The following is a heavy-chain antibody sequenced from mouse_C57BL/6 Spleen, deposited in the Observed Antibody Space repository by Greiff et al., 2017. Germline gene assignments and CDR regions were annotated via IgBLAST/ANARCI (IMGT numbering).Heavy chain of an antibody. J-gene: IGHJ3*01. Sequence: QVQLQQSGPELVRPGVSVKISCKGSGYTFTDYAMHWVKQSHAKSLEWIGVISTYYGDASYNQKLKEKATMTVDKSSSTAYMELARLTSEDSAVYYCARSAGSSPFAYWGQGTLVTVSA. CDR3: ARSAGSSPFAY. V-gene: IGHV1-67*01. D-gene: IGHD1-1*01. CDR1: GYTFTDYA. CDR2: ISTYYGDA.